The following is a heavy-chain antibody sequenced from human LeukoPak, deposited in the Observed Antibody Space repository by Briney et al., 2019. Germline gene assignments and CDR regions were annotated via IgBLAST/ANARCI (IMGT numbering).Heavy chain of an antibody. J-gene: IGHJ4*02. V-gene: IGHV3-23*01. CDR1: GFTFSSNA. CDR3: AKDAVAPGSSGDYFDY. Sequence: GGSLRLSCAASGFTFSSNAMSWVRQAPGKGLEWVSVITGNDGRTYYADSVKGRFTISRDNSKNTLSLQMNSLRAEDTAVYYCAKDAVAPGSSGDYFDYLGQGTLGT. D-gene: IGHD3-10*01. CDR2: ITGNDGRT.